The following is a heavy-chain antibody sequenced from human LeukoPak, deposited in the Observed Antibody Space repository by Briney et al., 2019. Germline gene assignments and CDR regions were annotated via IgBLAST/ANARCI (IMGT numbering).Heavy chain of an antibody. Sequence: PSETLSLTCAVYGGSFSGYYWSWTRQPPGKGLEWIGEINHSGSTNYNPSLKSRVTISVDTSKNQFSLKLSSVTAADTAVYYCARDTAMVPFDYWGQGTLVTVSS. D-gene: IGHD5-18*01. CDR2: INHSGST. CDR3: ARDTAMVPFDY. CDR1: GGSFSGYY. V-gene: IGHV4-34*01. J-gene: IGHJ4*02.